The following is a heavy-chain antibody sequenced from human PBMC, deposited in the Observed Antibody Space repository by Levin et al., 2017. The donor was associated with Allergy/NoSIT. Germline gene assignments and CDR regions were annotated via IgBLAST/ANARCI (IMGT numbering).Heavy chain of an antibody. D-gene: IGHD1-26*01. J-gene: IGHJ4*02. Sequence: GGSLRLSCAASGFTFSSYAMSWVRQAPGKGLEWVSAISGSGGSTYYADSVKGRFTISRDNSKNTLYLQMNSLRAEDTAVYYCAKGRVVGATRRAGFDYWGQGTLVTVSS. CDR3: AKGRVVGATRRAGFDY. CDR2: ISGSGGST. V-gene: IGHV3-23*01. CDR1: GFTFSSYA.